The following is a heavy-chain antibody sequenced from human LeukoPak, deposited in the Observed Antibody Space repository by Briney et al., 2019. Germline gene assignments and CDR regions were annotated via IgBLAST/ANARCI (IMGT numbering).Heavy chain of an antibody. V-gene: IGHV5-51*01. CDR1: GYSFTSYW. CDR3: ARTTLVGIAAAGDGFDP. D-gene: IGHD6-13*01. J-gene: IGHJ5*02. CDR2: IYPGDSDT. Sequence: GESLKISCKGSGYSFTSYWIGWVRQMPGKGLEWMGIIYPGDSDTRYSPSFQGQVTISADKSISTAYLQWSSLKASDTAMYYCARTTLVGIAAAGDGFDPWGQGTLVTVSS.